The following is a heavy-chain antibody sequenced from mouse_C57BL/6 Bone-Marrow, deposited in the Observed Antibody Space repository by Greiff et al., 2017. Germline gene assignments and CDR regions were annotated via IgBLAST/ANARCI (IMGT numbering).Heavy chain of an antibody. CDR3: ARRGAYYSWCAY. Sequence: EVQGVESGGGLVKPGGSLKLSCAASGFTFSSSAMSWVRQTPETRLEWVATISDGGSYTYYPDNVKGRFTISRDNAKNNLYLQRSHLKSEDTAMYYCARRGAYYSWCAYWGQGTLVTVSA. J-gene: IGHJ3*01. D-gene: IGHD2-10*01. CDR2: ISDGGSYT. V-gene: IGHV5-4*03. CDR1: GFTFSSSA.